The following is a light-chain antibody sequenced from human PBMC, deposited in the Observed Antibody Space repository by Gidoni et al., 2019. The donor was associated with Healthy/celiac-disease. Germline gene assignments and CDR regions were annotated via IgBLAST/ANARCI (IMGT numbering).Light chain of an antibody. CDR3: MQALQTVYT. CDR1: QSLLHSNGYNY. CDR2: LGS. Sequence: DIVITQSPLSLPVTPGEPASISCRSSQSLLHSNGYNYLDWYLQKPGQSPQLLIYLGSNRASGVPDRFSGSGSGTDFTLKISRVEAEDVGVYYCMQALQTVYTFGQGTKLEIK. J-gene: IGKJ2*01. V-gene: IGKV2-28*01.